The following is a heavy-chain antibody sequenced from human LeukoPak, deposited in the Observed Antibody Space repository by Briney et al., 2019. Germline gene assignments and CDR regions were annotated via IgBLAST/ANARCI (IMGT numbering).Heavy chain of an antibody. Sequence: GGSLRLSCAASGFTFSSYGMSWVRQAPGKGLEWVSAISGNGAFTYYADSVKGRFTTSRDNSKNTLYLQMNSLRAEDTAVYYCAKGLMYSSGWYFDYWGQGTLATFSS. CDR1: GFTFSSYG. J-gene: IGHJ4*02. D-gene: IGHD6-19*01. CDR2: ISGNGAFT. CDR3: AKGLMYSSGWYFDY. V-gene: IGHV3-23*01.